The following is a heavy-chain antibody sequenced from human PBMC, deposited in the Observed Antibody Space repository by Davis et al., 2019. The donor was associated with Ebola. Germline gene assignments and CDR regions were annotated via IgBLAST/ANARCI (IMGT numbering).Heavy chain of an antibody. V-gene: IGHV4-34*01. Sequence: ESLKIPCAASGFTFSSYWMSCVRQAPGKGLEWIGEINHSGSTNYNPSLKSRVTISVDTSKNQFSLKLSSVTAADTAVYYCARGRGVWSPYYGMDVWGQGTTVTVSS. CDR3: ARGRGVWSPYYGMDV. CDR1: GFTFSSYW. CDR2: INHSGST. D-gene: IGHD3-10*01. J-gene: IGHJ6*02.